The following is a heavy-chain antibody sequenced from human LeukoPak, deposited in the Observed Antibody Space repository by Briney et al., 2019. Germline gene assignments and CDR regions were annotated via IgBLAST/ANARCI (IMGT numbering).Heavy chain of an antibody. V-gene: IGHV3-23*01. Sequence: GGSLRLSCAASGFTFSSYAMSWVRQAPGKGLEWVSAISGSGGSTYYADSVKGRFTISRDNSKNTLYLQMNSLGAEDTAVYYCAKEGETNDYVWGSYRYTMQYFDYWGQGTLVTVSS. CDR3: AKEGETNDYVWGSYRYTMQYFDY. CDR1: GFTFSSYA. J-gene: IGHJ4*02. CDR2: ISGSGGST. D-gene: IGHD3-16*02.